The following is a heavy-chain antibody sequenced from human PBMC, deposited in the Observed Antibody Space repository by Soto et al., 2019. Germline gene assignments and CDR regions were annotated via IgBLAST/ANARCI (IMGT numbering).Heavy chain of an antibody. V-gene: IGHV3-7*05. CDR1: GFTISSYW. CDR2: IKQDGSEK. CDR3: AKYRGGGNPRDGMDV. D-gene: IGHD2-21*01. J-gene: IGHJ6*02. Sequence: GGPLRVSWAAAGFTISSYWMSWISKTQGKGLEWVANIKQDGSEKYYVDSVKGRFTISRDNAKNSLYLQMNSLRAEDTAVYYCAKYRGGGNPRDGMDVWGQGTTVTVSS.